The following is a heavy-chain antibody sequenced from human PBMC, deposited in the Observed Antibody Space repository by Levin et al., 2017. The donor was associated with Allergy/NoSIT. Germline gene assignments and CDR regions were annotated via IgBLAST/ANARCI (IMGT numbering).Heavy chain of an antibody. V-gene: IGHV3-33*01. CDR3: ARDNTVTEVGAFDI. Sequence: TGESLKISCAASGFTFSSYGMHWVRQAPGKGLEWVAVIWYDGSNKYYADSVKGRFTISRDNSKNTLYLQMNSLRAEDTAVYYCARDNTVTEVGAFDIWGQGTMVTVSS. CDR2: IWYDGSNK. J-gene: IGHJ3*02. CDR1: GFTFSSYG. D-gene: IGHD4-17*01.